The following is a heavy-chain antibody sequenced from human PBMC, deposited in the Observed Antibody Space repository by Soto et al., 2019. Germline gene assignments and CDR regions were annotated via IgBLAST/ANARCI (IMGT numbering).Heavy chain of an antibody. V-gene: IGHV3-23*01. Sequence: GGSLRLSCAASGFTFSSYAMSWVRQAPGKGLEWVSAISGSGGSTYYADSVKGRFTISRDNSKNTLYLQMNSLRAEDTAVYYCASLRQWLELYYFDYWGQGTLVTVSS. CDR2: ISGSGGST. CDR1: GFTFSSYA. J-gene: IGHJ4*02. D-gene: IGHD6-19*01. CDR3: ASLRQWLELYYFDY.